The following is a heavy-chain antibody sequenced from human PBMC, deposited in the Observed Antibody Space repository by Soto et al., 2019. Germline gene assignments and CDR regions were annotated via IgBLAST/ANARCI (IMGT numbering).Heavy chain of an antibody. Sequence: GGSLRLSCAASGFTFSSYEMNWVRQAPGKGLEWVSYISSSGSTIYYADSVKGRFTISRDNAKNSLYLRMNSLRAEDTAVYYCASSDVETLFDPWGQGTLVTVSS. CDR1: GFTFSSYE. CDR2: ISSSGSTI. CDR3: ASSDVETLFDP. V-gene: IGHV3-48*03. J-gene: IGHJ5*02.